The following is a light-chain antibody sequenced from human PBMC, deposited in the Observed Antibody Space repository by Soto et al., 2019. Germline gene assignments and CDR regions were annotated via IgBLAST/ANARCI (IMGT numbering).Light chain of an antibody. J-gene: IGKJ2*01. Sequence: DIQMTQSPSSLSASVGDRITITCLASQTISNYLNWYQQKPGKAPNLLIYAASSLQSGVPSRFSGSRSGTDFTLTISSLQPDDFATYYCQQSFSALPTFGQGTKLEIK. CDR2: AAS. V-gene: IGKV1-39*01. CDR1: QTISNY. CDR3: QQSFSALPT.